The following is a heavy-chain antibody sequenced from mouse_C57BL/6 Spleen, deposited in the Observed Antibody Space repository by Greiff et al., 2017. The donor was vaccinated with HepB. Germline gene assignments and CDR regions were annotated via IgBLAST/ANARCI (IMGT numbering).Heavy chain of an antibody. CDR2: IYPGNSDT. V-gene: IGHV1-5*01. CDR1: GYTFTSYW. Sequence: EVQLQQSGTVLARPGASVKMSCKTSGYTFTSYWMHWVKQRPGQGLEWIGAIYPGNSDTSYNQKFKGKAKLTAVTSASTAYMELSSLTNEDSAVYYCTRGTTVVATEAMDYWGQGTSVTVSS. D-gene: IGHD1-1*01. CDR3: TRGTTVVATEAMDY. J-gene: IGHJ4*01.